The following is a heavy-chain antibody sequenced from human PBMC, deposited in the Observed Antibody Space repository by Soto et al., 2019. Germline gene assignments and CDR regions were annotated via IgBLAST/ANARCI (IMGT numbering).Heavy chain of an antibody. D-gene: IGHD4-17*01. CDR2: IYHSGST. V-gene: IGHV4-30-2*01. J-gene: IGHJ3*02. CDR3: GRGDYANPFDI. Sequence: QLQLQESGSGLVTPSQTLSLTCAVSGGSISSGGYSWNWIRQPPGKGLEWIGNIYHSGSTYYNASLKSRLTISVDRSKHQFSLKLSSVTAADTAVYYCGRGDYANPFDIWGQGPMVTFSS. CDR1: GGSISSGGYS.